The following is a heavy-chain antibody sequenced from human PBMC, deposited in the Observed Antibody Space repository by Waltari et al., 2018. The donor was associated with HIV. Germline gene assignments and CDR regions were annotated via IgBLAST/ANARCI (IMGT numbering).Heavy chain of an antibody. CDR3: ARGPRGYSYGD. D-gene: IGHD5-18*01. CDR2: IYYSGST. V-gene: IGHV4-59*01. CDR1: GGSISSYS. Sequence: QVQLQESGPGLVKPAETLSLTCTGTGGSISSYSWSWIRQPPGKGLEWIGYIYYSGSTNYNPSLKSRVTISVDTSKNQFSLKLSSVTAADTAVYYCARGPRGYSYGDWGQGTLVTVSS. J-gene: IGHJ4*02.